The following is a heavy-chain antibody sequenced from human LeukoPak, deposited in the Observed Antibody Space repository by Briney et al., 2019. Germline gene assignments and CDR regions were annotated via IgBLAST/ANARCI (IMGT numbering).Heavy chain of an antibody. CDR1: GDSVSSNSAA. CDR2: TYYRSKWYN. V-gene: IGHV6-1*01. J-gene: IGHJ4*02. CDR3: ARTYCSGGSCYRYYFDY. D-gene: IGHD2-15*01. Sequence: SQTLSLTCAISGDSVSSNSAAWNWIRQSPSRGLEWLGRTYYRSKWYNDYAVSVKSRITINPDTSKNQFSLQLNSVTPEDTAVYYCARTYCSGGSCYRYYFDYWGQGTLVTVSS.